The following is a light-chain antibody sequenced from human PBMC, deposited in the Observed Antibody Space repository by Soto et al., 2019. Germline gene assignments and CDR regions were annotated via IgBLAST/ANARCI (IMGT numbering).Light chain of an antibody. CDR1: QNVRTY. CDR3: QQRSQPFT. CDR2: DAS. J-gene: IGKJ3*01. V-gene: IGKV3-11*01. Sequence: EIVLTQSPATLSLSPGERATLSCRASQNVRTYLAWYQQKPGQAPRLLIYDASNRATGIPARFTGSGSGTDFTLTISSLEPEDLAVYYCQQRSQPFTFGPGTKVDVK.